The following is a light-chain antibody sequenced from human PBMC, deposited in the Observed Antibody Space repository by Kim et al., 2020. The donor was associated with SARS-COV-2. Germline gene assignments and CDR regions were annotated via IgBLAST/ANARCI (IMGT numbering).Light chain of an antibody. Sequence: EIVMTQSPATLSVSPGERATLSCRASQTVSNNLAWYQQKPGQAPRLLIYGASTRATGIPARFSGSGSGTEFTLTISSLQSEDSAVYYCQHHNNWPPYTFGQGTKLEI. CDR2: GAS. CDR1: QTVSNN. CDR3: QHHNNWPPYT. V-gene: IGKV3-15*01. J-gene: IGKJ2*01.